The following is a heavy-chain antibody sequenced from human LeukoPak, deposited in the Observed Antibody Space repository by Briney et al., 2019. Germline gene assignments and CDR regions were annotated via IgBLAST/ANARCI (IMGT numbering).Heavy chain of an antibody. CDR3: ARPIAEAGTGEYYFDY. D-gene: IGHD6-19*01. J-gene: IGHJ4*02. V-gene: IGHV4-34*01. CDR1: GGSFSGYY. CDR2: INHSGST. Sequence: SETLSLTCAVYGGSFSGYYWSWIRQPPGKGLEWIGEINHSGSTNYNPSLKSRVTISVDTSKNQFSLKLSSVTAADTAVYYCARPIAEAGTGEYYFDYRGQGTLVTVSS.